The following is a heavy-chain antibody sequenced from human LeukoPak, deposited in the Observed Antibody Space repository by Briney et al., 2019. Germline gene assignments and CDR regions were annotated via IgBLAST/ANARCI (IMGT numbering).Heavy chain of an antibody. CDR2: IYYSGST. D-gene: IGHD3-16*02. CDR1: GGSISSSSYY. CDR3: ARHRLNFDY. J-gene: IGHJ4*02. V-gene: IGHV4-61*05. Sequence: SETLSLTCTVSGGSISSSSYYWSWIRQPPGKGLEWIAYIYYSGSTNYNPSLKSRVTISVDMSKSQFSLNLSSVTAADTAVYYCARHRLNFDYWGQGTLVTVSS.